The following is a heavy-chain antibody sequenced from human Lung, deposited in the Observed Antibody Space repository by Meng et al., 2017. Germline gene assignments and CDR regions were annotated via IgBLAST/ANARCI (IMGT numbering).Heavy chain of an antibody. V-gene: IGHV1-18*01. CDR1: GYTFTSYG. CDR3: ARLRANENDY. J-gene: IGHJ4*02. D-gene: IGHD1-1*01. Sequence: QLQREQAGAEVKKPGASVNVSCKAAGYTFTSYGSSWVRQAPGQGLEWMGWISAYNGNTNYAQKLQGRVTMTTDTSTSTAYMELRSLRSDDTAVYYCARLRANENDYWGQGTLVTVSS. CDR2: ISAYNGNT.